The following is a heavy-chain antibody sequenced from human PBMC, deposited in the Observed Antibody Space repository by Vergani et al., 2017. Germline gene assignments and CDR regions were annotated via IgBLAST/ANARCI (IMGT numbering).Heavy chain of an antibody. J-gene: IGHJ4*02. V-gene: IGHV4-59*08. Sequence: QVQLQESGPGLVKPSETLSLTCTVSGGSINNYYWSWIRQPPGKGLEWIGYIYYSGSTYYNPSLKSRVTISVDTSKNQFSLKLSSVTAADTAVYYCARYSSSWPHYFDYWGQGTLVTVSS. CDR2: IYYSGST. D-gene: IGHD6-13*01. CDR3: ARYSSSWPHYFDY. CDR1: GGSINNYY.